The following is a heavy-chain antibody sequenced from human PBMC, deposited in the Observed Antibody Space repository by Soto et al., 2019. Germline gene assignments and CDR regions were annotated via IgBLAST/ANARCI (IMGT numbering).Heavy chain of an antibody. D-gene: IGHD3-22*01. V-gene: IGHV3-53*01. CDR1: GFAVSNNY. CDR2: VYSGGTT. J-gene: IGHJ4*02. CDR3: ARAGSPFDSDSSGYWGFDH. Sequence: LRLSCVASGFAVSNNYMNWVRQAPGKGLEWVSVVYSGGTTYYADSVRGRFTVSRDDSKNTLFLQMSSLRAEDTAVYYCARAGSPFDSDSSGYWGFDHWGQGTLVTVSS.